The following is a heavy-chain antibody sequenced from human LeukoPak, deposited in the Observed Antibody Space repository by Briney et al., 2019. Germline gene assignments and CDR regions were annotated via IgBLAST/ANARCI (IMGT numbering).Heavy chain of an antibody. V-gene: IGHV4-4*02. J-gene: IGHJ4*02. CDR1: GGSISSSNW. CDR3: ARDDSIAAAGRPFDY. Sequence: SETLSLTCAVSGGSISSSNWWSWVRQPPGKGLEWIGEIYHSGSTNYNPSLKSRVTISVDKSKNQFSLKLSSMTAADTAVYYCARDDSIAAAGRPFDYWGQGTLVTVSS. CDR2: IYHSGST. D-gene: IGHD6-13*01.